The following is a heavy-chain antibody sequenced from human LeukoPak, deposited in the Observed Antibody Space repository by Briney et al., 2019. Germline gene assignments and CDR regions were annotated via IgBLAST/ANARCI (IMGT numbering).Heavy chain of an antibody. CDR2: IVPVLGIT. D-gene: IGHD1-26*01. Sequence: SVKVSCKASRGTFGSFAISWVPQAPGQGLEWMGRIVPVLGITYYAQNVQGRVAISADKSTTTAYMELSSLRSEDTAIYYCARGPYSGTYYFDDWGQGTLVTVSS. CDR1: RGTFGSFA. CDR3: ARGPYSGTYYFDD. V-gene: IGHV1-69*04. J-gene: IGHJ4*02.